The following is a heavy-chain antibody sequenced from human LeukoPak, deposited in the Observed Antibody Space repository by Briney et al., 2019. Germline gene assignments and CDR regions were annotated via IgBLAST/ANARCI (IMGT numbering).Heavy chain of an antibody. CDR3: AAITIFVVRPL. V-gene: IGHV3-53*01. D-gene: IGHD3-3*01. CDR2: IYSGGST. CDR1: GFTVSSNY. J-gene: IGHJ4*02. Sequence: GGSLRLSCAASGFTVSSNYMSWVRQAPGKGLGWVSVIYSGGSTYYADSVKGRFTISRDNAKNSLYLQMNSLRAEDTAVYYCAAITIFVVRPLWGQGALVTVSS.